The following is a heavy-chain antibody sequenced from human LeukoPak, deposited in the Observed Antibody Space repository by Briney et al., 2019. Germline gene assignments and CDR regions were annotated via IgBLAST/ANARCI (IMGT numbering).Heavy chain of an antibody. J-gene: IGHJ4*02. CDR1: GYTFTGYD. CDR2: INPNSGGT. V-gene: IGHV1-2*02. Sequence: DSVKVSCKASGYTFTGYDMHWVRQAPGQGLEWMGWINPNSGGTNYAQKFQGRVTMTRDTSISTAYMELSRLRSDDTAVYYCARASAARAFDYWGQGTLVTVSS. D-gene: IGHD2-2*01. CDR3: ARASAARAFDY.